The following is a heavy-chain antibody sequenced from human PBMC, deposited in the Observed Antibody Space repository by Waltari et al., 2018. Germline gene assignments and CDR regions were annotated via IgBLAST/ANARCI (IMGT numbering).Heavy chain of an antibody. D-gene: IGHD6-6*01. CDR1: GGSVSSYY. V-gene: IGHV4-59*02. CDR3: ARLSSSLGYYYYGMDV. J-gene: IGHJ6*02. Sequence: QVQLQESGPGLVKPSETLSLTCTVSGGSVSSYYWSWIRQPPGKGLEWIGYLYYIGSTNYSPSLKSRVTISVDTSKNQFSLKLSSVTAADTAVYYCARLSSSLGYYYYGMDVWGQGTTVTVSS. CDR2: LYYIGST.